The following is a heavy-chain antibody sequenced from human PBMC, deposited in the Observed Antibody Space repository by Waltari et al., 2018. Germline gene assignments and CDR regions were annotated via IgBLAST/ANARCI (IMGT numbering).Heavy chain of an antibody. CDR3: ARALYTSAMKGVDY. V-gene: IGHV2-70*04. CDR2: IYWDDDH. CDR1: GFSLTTSGMG. Sequence: QVTLKESGPAQVKPTQTLTLTCTLSGFSLTTSGMGVGWIRQPPGKALEWLASIYWDDDHRYTTSLQSRLTISKDTSKNQVVLTMTNMDPVDTGTYYCARALYTSAMKGVDYWGQGVLVTVSS. D-gene: IGHD6-19*01. J-gene: IGHJ4*02.